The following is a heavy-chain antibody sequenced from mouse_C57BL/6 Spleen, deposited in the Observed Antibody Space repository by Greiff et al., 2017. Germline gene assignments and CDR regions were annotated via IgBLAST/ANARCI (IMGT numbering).Heavy chain of an antibody. CDR3: ARVGSNYYFDY. V-gene: IGHV1-64*01. D-gene: IGHD2-5*01. CDR2: IHPNSGST. CDR1: GYTFTSYW. J-gene: IGHJ2*01. Sequence: QVQLQQPGAELVKPGASVKLSCKASGYTFTSYWMHWVKQRPGQGLEWIGMIHPNSGSTNYNEKFKSKATLTVDKSSSTAYMQLSSLTSEDSAVYYCARVGSNYYFDYWGQGTTLTVSS.